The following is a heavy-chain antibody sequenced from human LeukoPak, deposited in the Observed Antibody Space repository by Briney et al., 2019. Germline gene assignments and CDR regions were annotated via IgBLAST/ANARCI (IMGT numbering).Heavy chain of an antibody. D-gene: IGHD2-2*02. CDR3: ARGRVVVVPAAIPPVNWYFDL. J-gene: IGHJ2*01. Sequence: ASVKVSCKASGYTFTGYYMHWVRQAPGQGLEWMGWINPNSGGTNYAQKFQGRVTMTRDTSISTAYMELSRLRSGDTAVYYCARGRVVVVPAAIPPVNWYFDLWGRGTLVTVSS. V-gene: IGHV1-2*02. CDR2: INPNSGGT. CDR1: GYTFTGYY.